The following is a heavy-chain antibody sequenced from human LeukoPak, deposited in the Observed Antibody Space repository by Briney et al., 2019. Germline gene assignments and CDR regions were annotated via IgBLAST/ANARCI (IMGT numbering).Heavy chain of an antibody. CDR2: IYYSGST. CDR3: ARETTAFDNWFDP. J-gene: IGHJ5*02. V-gene: IGHV4-31*03. Sequence: SETLSLTCTVSGGSISSGGYYWSWIRQHPGKGLEWIGYIYYSGSTYYNPSLKSRVTISVDTSKNQLSLKLSSVTAADTAVYYCARETTAFDNWFDPWGQGTLVTVSS. D-gene: IGHD1-7*01. CDR1: GGSISSGGYY.